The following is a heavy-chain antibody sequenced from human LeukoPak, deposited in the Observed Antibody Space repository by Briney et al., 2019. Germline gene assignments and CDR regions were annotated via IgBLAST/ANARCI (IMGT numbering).Heavy chain of an antibody. CDR2: INSDESST. Sequence: GGSLRLSCAASGFTFSSYWMHWVRQAPGKGLVWVSRINSDESSTNYADSVKGRFTISRDNAKNTLYLQMNSLRAEDTAVYYCARGSEQWLTYFDYWGLGTQVTVSS. CDR1: GFTFSSYW. J-gene: IGHJ4*02. D-gene: IGHD6-19*01. CDR3: ARGSEQWLTYFDY. V-gene: IGHV3-74*01.